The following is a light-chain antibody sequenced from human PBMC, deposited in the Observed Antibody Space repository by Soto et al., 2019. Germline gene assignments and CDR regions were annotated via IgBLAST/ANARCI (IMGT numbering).Light chain of an antibody. V-gene: IGKV3-11*01. CDR2: DGS. J-gene: IGKJ1*01. CDR1: QNVANY. Sequence: EIVLTQSPATLSLSPGERATLSCRASQNVANYLDWYQQKPGQAPRLLIYDGSHRATGIPARFSGSGSGTDFTLTISGLEPEDFAVYYCQQYKSYSRTFGQGTKV. CDR3: QQYKSYSRT.